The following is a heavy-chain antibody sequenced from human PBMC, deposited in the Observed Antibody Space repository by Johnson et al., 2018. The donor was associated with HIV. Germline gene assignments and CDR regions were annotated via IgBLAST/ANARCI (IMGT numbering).Heavy chain of an antibody. J-gene: IGHJ3*02. D-gene: IGHD3-22*01. V-gene: IGHV3-30*02. CDR1: GFTFSSHG. Sequence: QVQLVESGGGVVQPGGSLRLSCAASGFTFSSHGMHWVRQAPGKGLEWVAFIRYDGSNKYYADSVKGRFTISRDNSKNTLYLQMNSLRAEDTAVYYCASKIVVVPGGVGTFDIWGQGTMVTVSS. CDR2: IRYDGSNK. CDR3: ASKIVVVPGGVGTFDI.